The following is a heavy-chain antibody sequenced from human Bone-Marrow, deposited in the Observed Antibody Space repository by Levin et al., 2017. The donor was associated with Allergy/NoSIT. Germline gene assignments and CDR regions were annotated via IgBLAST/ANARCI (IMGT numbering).Heavy chain of an antibody. CDR1: GYTFSSYT. D-gene: IGHD1-1*01. Sequence: ASVKVSCQGSGYTFSSYTIHWVRQAPGQRPEWMGWINARTGHTKYSQKFRDRVTFSGDTSASTVYMEVRSLRSEDTAVFYCVLSFAYGTGIFDHWGQGTLVTVSS. CDR2: INARTGHT. CDR3: VLSFAYGTGIFDH. J-gene: IGHJ4*02. V-gene: IGHV1-3*01.